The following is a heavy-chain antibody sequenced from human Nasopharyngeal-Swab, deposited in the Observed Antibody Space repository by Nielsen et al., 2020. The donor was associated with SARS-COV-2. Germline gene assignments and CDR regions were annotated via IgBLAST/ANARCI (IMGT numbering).Heavy chain of an antibody. V-gene: IGHV1-69*04. J-gene: IGHJ6*03. CDR3: ARDTPEDTTLVTAYYYYMDV. CDR1: VCTFINYS. D-gene: IGHD5-18*01. Sequence: SVNVSFKASVCTFINYSISWVRQAPGQGLEWMGRTIPILGLANYAQKFLGRVTITPDKSTNTAYMELSSLRSEDTAVYYCARDTPEDTTLVTAYYYYMDVWGKGTTVTVSS. CDR2: TIPILGLA.